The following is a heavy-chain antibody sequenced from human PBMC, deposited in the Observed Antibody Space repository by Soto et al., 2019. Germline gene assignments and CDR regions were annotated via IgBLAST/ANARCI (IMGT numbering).Heavy chain of an antibody. CDR2: ISSSGSTI. J-gene: IGHJ6*02. V-gene: IGHV3-48*03. CDR3: ARTENYDFWSGYSVYGMDV. Sequence: PGGSLRLSCAASGFTFSSYEMNWVRQAPGKGLEWVSYISSSGSTIYYADSVKGRFTISRDNAKNSLYLQMNSLRVEDTAVYYCARTENYDFWSGYSVYGMDVWGQGTTVTVSS. CDR1: GFTFSSYE. D-gene: IGHD3-3*01.